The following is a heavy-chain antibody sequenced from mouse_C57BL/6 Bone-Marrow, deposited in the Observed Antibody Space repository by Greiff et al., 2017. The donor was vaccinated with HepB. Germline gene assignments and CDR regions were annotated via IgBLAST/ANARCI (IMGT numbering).Heavy chain of an antibody. V-gene: IGHV1-76*01. CDR1: GYTFTDYY. Sequence: FQLQQSGAELVRPGASVKLSCKASGYTFTDYYINWVKQRPGQGLEWIARIYPGSGNTYYNEKFKGKATLTAEKSSSTAYMQLSSLTSEDSAVYFCARPYYYGSTYRDWFAYWGQGTLVTVSA. D-gene: IGHD1-1*01. J-gene: IGHJ3*01. CDR2: IYPGSGNT. CDR3: ARPYYYGSTYRDWFAY.